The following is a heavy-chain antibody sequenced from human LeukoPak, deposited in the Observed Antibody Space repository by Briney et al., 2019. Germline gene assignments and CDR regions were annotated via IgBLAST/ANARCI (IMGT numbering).Heavy chain of an antibody. J-gene: IGHJ4*02. Sequence: GGSLRLSCAAPGFTFRDYGVHWVRQAPGKGLEGVAVISYNGNDKYYGESVKGRFTISRDNSKNTMYLQMNSLRVEDTAVYYCAKDSGGGNYIAEKDYWGQGTLVTVSS. CDR2: ISYNGNDK. CDR3: AKDSGGGNYIAEKDY. CDR1: GFTFRDYG. V-gene: IGHV3-30*18. D-gene: IGHD1-26*01.